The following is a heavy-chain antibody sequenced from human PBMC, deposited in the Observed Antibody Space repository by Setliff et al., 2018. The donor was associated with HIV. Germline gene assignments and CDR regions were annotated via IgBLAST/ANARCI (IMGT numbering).Heavy chain of an antibody. CDR2: INWNGGST. CDR3: ARPNYYDSSGYYFDY. V-gene: IGHV3-20*04. D-gene: IGHD3-22*01. Sequence: AGGSLRLSCAASGFTFDDHGMTWVRQAPGKGLEWVSGINWNGGSTGYVGSVKGRFTISRDNAKNSLYLQMNSLRAEDTAVYYCARPNYYDSSGYYFDYWGQGTLVTVSS. CDR1: GFTFDDHG. J-gene: IGHJ4*02.